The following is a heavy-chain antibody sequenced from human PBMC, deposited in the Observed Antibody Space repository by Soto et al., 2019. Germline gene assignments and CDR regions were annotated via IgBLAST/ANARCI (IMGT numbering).Heavy chain of an antibody. CDR1: GFTFSSYG. D-gene: IGHD2-2*01. J-gene: IGHJ5*02. CDR2: ISYDGSNK. Sequence: QVQLVESGGGVVQPGRSLRLSCAASGFTFSSYGIHWVRQAPGKGLEWVAVISYDGSNKYYADSVKGRFTISRDNSKNTLYLQMKSLRAEDTAVYYCAKPVSTSSTTWFDPWCQGPLVTVSS. CDR3: AKPVSTSSTTWFDP. V-gene: IGHV3-30*18.